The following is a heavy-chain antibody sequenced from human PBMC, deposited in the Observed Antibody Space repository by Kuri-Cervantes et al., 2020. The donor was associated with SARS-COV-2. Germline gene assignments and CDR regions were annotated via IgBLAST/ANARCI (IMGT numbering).Heavy chain of an antibody. D-gene: IGHD2-21*01. CDR1: GFTFSSYS. V-gene: IGHV3-30*18. CDR3: AKDRVGVQDF. J-gene: IGHJ4*02. CDR2: ISHDGSKK. Sequence: GESLKISCAASGFTFSSYSMNWVRQAPGKGLEWVAVISHDGSKKYYADSVKGRFTISRDNSQNTLYLHMKSLRSEDTAMYYCAKDRVGVQDFWGQGTLVTVSS.